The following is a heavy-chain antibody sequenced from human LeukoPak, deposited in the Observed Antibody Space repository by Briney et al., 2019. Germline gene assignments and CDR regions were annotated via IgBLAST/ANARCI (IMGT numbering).Heavy chain of an antibody. CDR2: IRSKANNYAT. CDR1: GFTFSGSA. D-gene: IGHD3-10*01. Sequence: PGGSLGLSCAASGFTFSGSAMHWVRQASGKGLEWVGRIRSKANNYATAYGASVNGRFTIFRDDSKNTAYLQMNCLKTEDTAVYYCIHYGSGSYSTDYWGQGTLVTVSS. CDR3: IHYGSGSYSTDY. J-gene: IGHJ4*02. V-gene: IGHV3-73*01.